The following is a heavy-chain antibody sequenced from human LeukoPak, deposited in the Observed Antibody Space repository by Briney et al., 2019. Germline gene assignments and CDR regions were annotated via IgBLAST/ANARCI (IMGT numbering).Heavy chain of an antibody. CDR2: IYTSGST. CDR1: GGSISSYY. Sequence: PSETLSLTCTVSGGSISSYYWSWIRQPAGKGLEWIGRIYTSGSTNYNPSLKSRVTMSVDMSKNQFSLKLSSVTAADTAVYYCARDWLLGRPDDSSGYYYRNWFDPWGQGTLVTVTS. J-gene: IGHJ5*02. V-gene: IGHV4-4*07. CDR3: ARDWLLGRPDDSSGYYYRNWFDP. D-gene: IGHD3-22*01.